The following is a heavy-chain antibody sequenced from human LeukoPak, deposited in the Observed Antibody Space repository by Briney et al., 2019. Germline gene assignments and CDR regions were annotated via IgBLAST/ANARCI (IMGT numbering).Heavy chain of an antibody. V-gene: IGHV4-34*01. CDR3: ARYSRYCSGGSCSPFDY. D-gene: IGHD2-15*01. CDR2: INHSGST. J-gene: IGHJ4*02. CDR1: GGSVNGYY. Sequence: SETLSLTCSVYGGSVNGYYWSWIRQPPGKGLEWIGEINHSGSTNYNPSLKSRVTISVDTSKNQFSLKLSSVTAADTAVYYCARYSRYCSGGSCSPFDYWGQGTLVTVSS.